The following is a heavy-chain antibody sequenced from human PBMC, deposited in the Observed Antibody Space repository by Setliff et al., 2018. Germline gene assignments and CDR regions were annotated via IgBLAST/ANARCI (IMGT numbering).Heavy chain of an antibody. CDR1: GDTFRNSW. V-gene: IGHV5-51*01. CDR2: IFSGDSDT. D-gene: IGHD2-21*02. Sequence: GESLKISCQGSGDTFRNSWIAWVRQMPGRGLEWMGTIFSGDSDTRYSPSFQGQVTISADKSIGTAYLRWSSLKASDTAIYYCARRGWGSSSGDCYSPKGCYYYYMDVWGEGTTVTVSS. CDR3: ARRGWGSSSGDCYSPKGCYYYYMDV. J-gene: IGHJ6*03.